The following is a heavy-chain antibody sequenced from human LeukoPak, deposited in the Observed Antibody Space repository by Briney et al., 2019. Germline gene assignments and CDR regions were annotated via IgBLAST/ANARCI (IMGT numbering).Heavy chain of an antibody. J-gene: IGHJ6*02. CDR2: ISWNSGSI. Sequence: GGSLRLSCTASGFTFDDYAMHWVRQAPGKGLEWVSGISWNSGSIGYADSVKGRFTISRDNAKNSLYLQMNSLRAEDTALYYCAKEGYCSGGSCYTSSGHHGMDVWGQGTTVTVSS. CDR1: GFTFDDYA. D-gene: IGHD2-15*01. V-gene: IGHV3-9*01. CDR3: AKEGYCSGGSCYTSSGHHGMDV.